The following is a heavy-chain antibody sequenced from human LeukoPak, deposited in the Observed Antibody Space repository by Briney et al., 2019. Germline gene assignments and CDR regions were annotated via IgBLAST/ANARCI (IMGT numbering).Heavy chain of an antibody. Sequence: SETLSLTCTVSGGSIISYYWSWIRQPPGKGLEWIGYIYYIGSTNYNPSLKSRVTISVDTSKNQFSLKVSSVTAEDTAVYYCAREYDFWEYYYYGMDVWGQGTTVTVSS. CDR2: IYYIGST. CDR3: AREYDFWEYYYYGMDV. CDR1: GGSIISYY. D-gene: IGHD3-3*01. V-gene: IGHV4-59*01. J-gene: IGHJ6*02.